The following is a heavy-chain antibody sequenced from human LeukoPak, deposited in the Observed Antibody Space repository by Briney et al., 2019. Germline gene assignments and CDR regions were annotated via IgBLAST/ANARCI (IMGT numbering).Heavy chain of an antibody. Sequence: PGGSLRLSCAASGFTFSSYSMNWVRQAPGKGLEWVSAISGSGGSTYYADSVKGRFTISRDNSKNTLYLQMNSLRAEDTAVYYCAKEYGSGSYYNVNYYGMDVWGQGTTVTVSS. V-gene: IGHV3-23*01. CDR1: GFTFSSYS. CDR3: AKEYGSGSYYNVNYYGMDV. J-gene: IGHJ6*02. CDR2: ISGSGGST. D-gene: IGHD3-10*01.